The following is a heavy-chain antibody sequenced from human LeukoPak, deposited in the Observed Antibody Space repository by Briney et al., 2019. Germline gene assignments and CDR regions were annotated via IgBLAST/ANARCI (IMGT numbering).Heavy chain of an antibody. D-gene: IGHD3-10*01. CDR2: INSDGSRT. CDR1: GFTFNSYW. Sequence: GGSLRLSCAASGFTFNSYWMHWVRQVPGKGLVWVSRINSDGSRTNYVDSAKGRFTISRDNAKNTLFPLMNSLRAEDSAVYYCARGNFYSGSGSSPLDYWGQGTLVTVSS. J-gene: IGHJ4*02. CDR3: ARGNFYSGSGSSPLDY. V-gene: IGHV3-74*01.